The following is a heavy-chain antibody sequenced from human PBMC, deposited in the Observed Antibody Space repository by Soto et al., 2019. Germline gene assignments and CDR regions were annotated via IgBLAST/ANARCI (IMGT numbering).Heavy chain of an antibody. CDR1: GSSLNDFR. J-gene: IGHJ4*02. V-gene: IGHV4-59*08. D-gene: IGHD6-13*01. CDR3: ARSNTRYSSPDY. Sequence: QVQLQESGPGLVKPSETLSLTGTVSGSSLNDFRWIWIGQPPGKGLEWIGSIYFGQPTHIDNPSLKSRVTIALDTSKSQVSLKLASVTAADTAVYFCARSNTRYSSPDYWGQGSLVTVSS. CDR2: IYFGQPTH.